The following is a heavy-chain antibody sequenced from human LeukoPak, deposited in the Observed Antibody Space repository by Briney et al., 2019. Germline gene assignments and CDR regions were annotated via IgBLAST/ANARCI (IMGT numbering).Heavy chain of an antibody. CDR3: AKGKTYYYDSSGYYYLDY. CDR1: GLTFSSYA. CDR2: ISGSGGST. D-gene: IGHD3-22*01. V-gene: IGHV3-23*01. J-gene: IGHJ4*02. Sequence: HPGGSLRLSCAASGLTFSSYAMSWVRQAPGKGLEWVSAISGSGGSTYYADSVKGRFTISRDNSKNTLYLQMNSLRAADTAVYYCAKGKTYYYDSSGYYYLDYWGQGTLVTVSS.